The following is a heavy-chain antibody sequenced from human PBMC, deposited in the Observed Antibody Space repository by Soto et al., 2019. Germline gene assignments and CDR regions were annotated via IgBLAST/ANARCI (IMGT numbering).Heavy chain of an antibody. D-gene: IGHD6-13*01. J-gene: IGHJ4*02. CDR2: IHHRGST. CDR3: AREQGSPPGD. Sequence: QVQLQAAGPSMVRPSGTVSLTCAVSGLSISSDNWWSWVRQPPGKGLEWIGEIHHRGSTNYNPSLKSRFTMAVVPSKDLFSLTLNSVTAADTAFYYCAREQGSPPGDWVQGTLVSVSS. CDR1: GLSISSDNW. V-gene: IGHV4-4*02.